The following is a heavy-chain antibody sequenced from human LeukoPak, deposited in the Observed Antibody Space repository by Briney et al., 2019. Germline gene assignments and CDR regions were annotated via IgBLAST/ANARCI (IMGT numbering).Heavy chain of an antibody. Sequence: AASVKVSCKASGGTFSSYGISWVRQAPGQGLEWMGWISAYNGNTNYAQKLQGRVTMTTDTSTSTAYMELRSLRSDDTAVYYCAXXXXXXCSGGSCSYTPNWFDPWGQGTLVTVSS. V-gene: IGHV1-18*01. D-gene: IGHD2-15*01. CDR3: AXXXXXXCSGGSCSYTPNWFDP. J-gene: IGHJ5*02. CDR1: GGTFSSYG. CDR2: ISAYNGNT.